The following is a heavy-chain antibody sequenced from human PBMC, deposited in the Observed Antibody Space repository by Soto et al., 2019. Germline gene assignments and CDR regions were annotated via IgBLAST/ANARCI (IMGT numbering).Heavy chain of an antibody. CDR3: ARESEDLTSNFDY. CDR2: ISSTTNYI. Sequence: PGGSLRLSCAASGFTFTRYSMNWVRQAPGKGLEWVSSISSTTNYIYYGDSMKGRFTISRDNAKNSLYLEMNSLRAEDTAVYYCARESEDLTSNFDYWGQGTLVTVSS. V-gene: IGHV3-21*06. CDR1: GFTFTRYS. J-gene: IGHJ4*02.